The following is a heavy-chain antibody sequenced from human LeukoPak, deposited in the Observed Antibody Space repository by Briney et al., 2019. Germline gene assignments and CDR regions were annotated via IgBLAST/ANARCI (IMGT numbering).Heavy chain of an antibody. V-gene: IGHV3-9*01. D-gene: IGHD3-3*01. CDR2: ITWNSGAI. CDR1: GFTFHDYA. J-gene: IGHJ3*02. CDR3: AKENWSNYLGDAFDI. Sequence: PGGSLRLYCAASGFTFHDYAMHWVRQAPGKGLEWVSGITWNSGAIFYADSVQGRFTISRDNAKKSMYLQMNRLRAEDSALYYCAKENWSNYLGDAFDIWGLGTMVTVSS.